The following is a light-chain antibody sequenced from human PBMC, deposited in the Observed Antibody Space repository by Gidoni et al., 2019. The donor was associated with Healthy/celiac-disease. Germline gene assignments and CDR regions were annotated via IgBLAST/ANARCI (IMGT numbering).Light chain of an antibody. CDR1: SSDVGGYNY. Sequence: QSALTQPASGSGSPGQSITISCTGTSSDVGGYNYVSWYQQHPGKAPKLMIYWVSNRPSGVSTRFSGSTSGNTASLTISGLQAEAEADYYCSSYTRSSTLVFGGGTKLTVL. CDR2: WVS. J-gene: IGLJ3*02. V-gene: IGLV2-14*01. CDR3: SSYTRSSTLV.